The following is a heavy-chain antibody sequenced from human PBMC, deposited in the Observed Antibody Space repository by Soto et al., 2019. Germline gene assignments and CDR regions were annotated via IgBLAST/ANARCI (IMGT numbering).Heavy chain of an antibody. D-gene: IGHD4-17*01. Sequence: TSVKVSCTDSGYTFTSYGISWVRQAPGQGLEWMGWISAYNGNTNYAQKLQGRVTMTTDTSTSTAYMELRSLRSDDTAVYYCASGDYGGFGDYWGQGTLVTVSS. CDR3: ASGDYGGFGDY. V-gene: IGHV1-18*01. J-gene: IGHJ4*02. CDR2: ISAYNGNT. CDR1: GYTFTSYG.